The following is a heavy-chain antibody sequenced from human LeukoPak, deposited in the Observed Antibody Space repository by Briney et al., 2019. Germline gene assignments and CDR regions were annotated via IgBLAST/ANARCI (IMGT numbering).Heavy chain of an antibody. J-gene: IGHJ2*01. CDR3: ARQGRDGYNSWYFDL. D-gene: IGHD5-24*01. CDR2: IYYSGST. CDR1: GGSISSYY. Sequence: SETLSLTCTVSGGSISSYYWSWIRQPPGKGLEWIGYIYYSGSTNYNPSLKSRVTISVDTSKNQFSLKLSSVTAADAAVYYCARQGRDGYNSWYFDLWGRGTLVTVSS. V-gene: IGHV4-59*08.